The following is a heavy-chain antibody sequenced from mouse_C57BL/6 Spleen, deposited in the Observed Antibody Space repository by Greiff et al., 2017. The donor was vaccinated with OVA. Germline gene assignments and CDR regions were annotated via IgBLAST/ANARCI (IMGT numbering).Heavy chain of an antibody. Sequence: QVQLKQSGAELMKPGASVKLSCTATGYTFTGYWIEWVKQRPGHGLEWIGEILPGSGSTNYNEKFKGKATFTADTSSNTAYLQLSSLTTEDPAIYDCACGDTSGYVGFACWGQGALVTVSA. CDR2: ILPGSGST. D-gene: IGHD3-2*02. V-gene: IGHV1-9*01. J-gene: IGHJ3*01. CDR1: GYTFTGYW. CDR3: ACGDTSGYVGFAC.